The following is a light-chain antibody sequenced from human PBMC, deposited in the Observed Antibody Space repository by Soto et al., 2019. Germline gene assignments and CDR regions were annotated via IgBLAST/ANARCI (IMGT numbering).Light chain of an antibody. CDR2: WAS. CDR1: QSVLYSSNDKTY. Sequence: DIVMTQSPDSLAVSLGERASINCRSNQSVLYSSNDKTYLAWYQQKPGHSPKLLIYWASSRESGVPARFIGSGSGTEFSVNISSLQAEDVAVYYWHEYYTTPFTFGTGPIVDIK. J-gene: IGKJ3*01. V-gene: IGKV4-1*01. CDR3: HEYYTTPFT.